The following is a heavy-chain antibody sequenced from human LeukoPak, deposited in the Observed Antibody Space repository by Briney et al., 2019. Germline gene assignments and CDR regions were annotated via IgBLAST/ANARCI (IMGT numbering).Heavy chain of an antibody. CDR2: IRGSGGTT. J-gene: IGHJ6*03. Sequence: PGGSLRLSCAASGFTFSSYAMSWVRQAPGKGLEWVSAIRGSGGTTYYADSVKGRFTISRDNSKNTLYLQMNSLRAEDTAVYYCAKGPGGSSSGGNYYYMDVWGKGTTVTVSS. CDR1: GFTFSSYA. D-gene: IGHD6-6*01. V-gene: IGHV3-23*01. CDR3: AKGPGGSSSGGNYYYMDV.